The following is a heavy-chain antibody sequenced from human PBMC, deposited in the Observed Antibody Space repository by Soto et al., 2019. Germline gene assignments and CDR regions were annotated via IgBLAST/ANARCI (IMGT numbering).Heavy chain of an antibody. V-gene: IGHV1-69*13. CDR3: ASAWGPSYYYGMDV. Sequence: AASVKVSCKASGGTFSIYSISWVRQAPGQGLEWMGGIIPIFGTADYAQKFQGRVAITADASTSTAYMELSSLRSEDTAVYYCASAWGPSYYYGMDVWGQGTTVTVSS. D-gene: IGHD3-16*01. J-gene: IGHJ6*02. CDR2: IIPIFGTA. CDR1: GGTFSIYS.